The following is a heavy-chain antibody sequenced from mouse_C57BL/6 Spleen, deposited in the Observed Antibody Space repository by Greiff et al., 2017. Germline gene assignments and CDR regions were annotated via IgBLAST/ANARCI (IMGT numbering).Heavy chain of an antibody. CDR2: IDPSDSYT. V-gene: IGHV1-69*01. D-gene: IGHD1-1*02. CDR1: GYTFTSYW. CDR3: ERWWLGFAY. J-gene: IGHJ3*01. Sequence: QVQLQQPGAELVMPGASVKLSCKAAGYTFTSYWMHWVKQRPGQGLEWIGEIDPSDSYTNYNQKFKGKSTLTVDKSSSTAYMQLSSLTSEDAAVYYCERWWLGFAYWGQGTLVTVSA.